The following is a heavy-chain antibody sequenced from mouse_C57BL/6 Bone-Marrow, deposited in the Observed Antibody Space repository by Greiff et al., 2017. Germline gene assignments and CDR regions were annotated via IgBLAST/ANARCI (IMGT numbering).Heavy chain of an antibody. J-gene: IGHJ4*01. CDR3: AREVIYYGYDNYAMDY. CDR1: GYTFTSYW. D-gene: IGHD2-2*01. CDR2: IDPNSGGT. Sequence: VKPGASVQLSCKASGYTFTSYWMHWVKQRPGRGLEWIGRIDPNSGGTKYNEKFKSKATLTVDKPSSTAYMQLSSLTSEDSAVYYCAREVIYYGYDNYAMDYWGQGTSVTVSS. V-gene: IGHV1-72*01.